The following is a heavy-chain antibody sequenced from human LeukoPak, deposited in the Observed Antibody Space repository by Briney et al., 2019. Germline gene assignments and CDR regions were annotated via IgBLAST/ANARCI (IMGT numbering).Heavy chain of an antibody. V-gene: IGHV3-23*01. CDR3: AKEGVLYYDSSGYYSL. CDR1: GFTFSSYA. J-gene: IGHJ4*02. Sequence: GGSLRLSCAASGFTFSSYAMSWVRQAPGKGLEWVSAISGSGGSTYYADSVKGRFTISRDNSKNTLYLQMNSLRAEDTAVYYCAKEGVLYYDSSGYYSLWGQGTLVTVSS. D-gene: IGHD3-22*01. CDR2: ISGSGGST.